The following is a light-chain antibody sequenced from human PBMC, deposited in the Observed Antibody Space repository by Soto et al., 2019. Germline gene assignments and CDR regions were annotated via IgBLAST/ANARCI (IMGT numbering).Light chain of an antibody. CDR1: PSVTNF. CDR3: QQRNVWPAVT. V-gene: IGKV3-11*01. CDR2: GAF. J-gene: IGKJ5*01. Sequence: ETVLIQKQATRGLSGEHIAPVXRRISPSVTNFLAGYKQNPGQAPRLLIYGAFNRATGIPARFSGSGYGTDFTLTVSSLGPEDSAVYSCQQRNVWPAVTFGRGTRLEIK.